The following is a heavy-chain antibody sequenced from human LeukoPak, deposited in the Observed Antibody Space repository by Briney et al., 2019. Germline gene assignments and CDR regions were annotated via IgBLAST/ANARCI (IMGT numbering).Heavy chain of an antibody. Sequence: SETLSLTCTVSGGSISSSSYYWGWIRQPPGKGLEWIGSIYYSGSTYHNPSLKSRVTISVDTSKNQFSLKLSSVTAADTAVYYCARDLEIVGANGYWGQGTLVTVSS. V-gene: IGHV4-39*07. CDR2: IYYSGST. J-gene: IGHJ4*02. CDR3: ARDLEIVGANGY. CDR1: GGSISSSSYY. D-gene: IGHD1-26*01.